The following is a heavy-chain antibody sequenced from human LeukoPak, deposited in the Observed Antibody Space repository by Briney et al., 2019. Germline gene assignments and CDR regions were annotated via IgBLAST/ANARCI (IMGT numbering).Heavy chain of an antibody. V-gene: IGHV3-21*01. CDR1: GFTFSSYS. CDR3: ARESGSSGWYLYFDY. J-gene: IGHJ4*02. CDR2: ISTSSIYI. Sequence: PGGSLRLSCAASGFTFSSYSMNWVRQAPGKGLEWVSSISTSSIYIYYADSMKGRFTISRDNAKKSLYLQMNSLRAEDTAVYYCARESGSSGWYLYFDYWGQGTLVTVSS. D-gene: IGHD6-19*01.